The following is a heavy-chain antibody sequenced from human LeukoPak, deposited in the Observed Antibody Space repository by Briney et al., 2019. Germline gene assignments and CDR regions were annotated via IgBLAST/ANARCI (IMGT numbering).Heavy chain of an antibody. Sequence: SETLSLTCTVSGGSISSGRYYWSWIRQPAGKGLEWIGRIYYSGITYYNPSLKSRVTISVDTSKNQFSLKLSSVTAADTAVYYCARVLTYSSSFRYYYYTDVWGKGTTVTVSS. J-gene: IGHJ6*03. D-gene: IGHD6-6*01. CDR2: IYYSGIT. CDR1: GGSISSGRYY. CDR3: ARVLTYSSSFRYYYYTDV. V-gene: IGHV4-39*07.